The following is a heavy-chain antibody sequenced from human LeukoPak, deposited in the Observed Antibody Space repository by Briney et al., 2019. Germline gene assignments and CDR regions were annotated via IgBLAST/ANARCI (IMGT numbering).Heavy chain of an antibody. J-gene: IGHJ4*02. CDR1: GYSFNSYW. V-gene: IGHV5-51*01. Sequence: GESLKISCKGSGYSFNSYWIGWVRQMPGKGPEWLVIIYPGDSDIKTGPSFEGQVTISADESNSTAYLQWSSLKASDTAMYYCARRSSSGGYYFGYWGQGTLVTVSS. CDR3: ARRSSSGGYYFGY. CDR2: IYPGDSDI. D-gene: IGHD3-16*01.